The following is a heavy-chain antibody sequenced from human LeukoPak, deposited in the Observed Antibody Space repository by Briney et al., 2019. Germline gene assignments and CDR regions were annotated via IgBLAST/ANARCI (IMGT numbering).Heavy chain of an antibody. CDR2: ISYDGRNK. D-gene: IGHD3-3*01. CDR3: ANAEVTIFGVSGFDY. Sequence: GGSLRLSCAASGFTFSSYGVHWVRQAPGKGLEWVAVISYDGRNKYYADSVKGRFTISRDNSKNTLYLQMNSLRAEDTAVYYCANAEVTIFGVSGFDYWGQGTLVTVSS. V-gene: IGHV3-30*18. CDR1: GFTFSSYG. J-gene: IGHJ4*02.